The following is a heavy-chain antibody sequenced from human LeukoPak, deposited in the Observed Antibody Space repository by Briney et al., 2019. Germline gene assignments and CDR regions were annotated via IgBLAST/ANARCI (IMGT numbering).Heavy chain of an antibody. V-gene: IGHV4-38-2*02. CDR3: ARALYYFETSGYTFDY. Sequence: SVTLSLTCTVSGDSISSDYYWAWIRPPPGKGLEWIGSTYHRGGPHYNPSLRSRVTILVDTSENQLSLELSSVTAADTAVYYCARALYYFETSGYTFDYWGQGSLVTVSS. CDR1: GDSISSDYY. D-gene: IGHD3-22*01. CDR2: TYHRGGP. J-gene: IGHJ4*02.